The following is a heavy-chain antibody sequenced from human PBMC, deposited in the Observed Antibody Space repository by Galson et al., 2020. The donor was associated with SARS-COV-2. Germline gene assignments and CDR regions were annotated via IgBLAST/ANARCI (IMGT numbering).Heavy chain of an antibody. J-gene: IGHJ4*02. CDR2: INHSGTT. CDR3: ARGAPGY. CDR1: GGPFSGYY. V-gene: IGHV4-34*01. Sequence: ETSETLSLTCAVYGGPFSGYYWTWIRQPPGKGPEWIGNINHSGTTHYNPSLKSRVTISVDTSKNQFSLKLTSVTAADTAVYYCARGAPGYWGQGALVTVSS.